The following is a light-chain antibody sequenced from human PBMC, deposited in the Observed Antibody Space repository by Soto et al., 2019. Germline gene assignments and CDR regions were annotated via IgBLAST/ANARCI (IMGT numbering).Light chain of an antibody. V-gene: IGKV3-15*01. CDR2: GAS. J-gene: IGKJ5*01. CDR3: QHYNDWLIT. CDR1: QSISIN. Sequence: EIVMTQSPATLSMSPGERATLSCRASQSISINLAWYQQKPGQAPRLLSYGASARATDVPARFSGSGSGTEFTLTISSIQSEDFAVYYCQHYNDWLITFGQGTRMEIK.